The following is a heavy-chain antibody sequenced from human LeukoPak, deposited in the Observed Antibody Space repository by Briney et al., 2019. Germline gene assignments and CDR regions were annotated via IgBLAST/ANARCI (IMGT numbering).Heavy chain of an antibody. CDR2: ISASGGST. D-gene: IGHD2-15*01. J-gene: IGHJ4*02. CDR1: GFTFSSYA. CDR3: AKGVSLNRRYCSYTCVYFHY. V-gene: IGHV3-23*01. Sequence: GGSLRLSCAASGFTFSSYAMSWVRQAPGKGLEWVSGISASGGSTYYADSVKGRFTISRDNSKNTLYLQMNSLRAEDTAVYYCAKGVSLNRRYCSYTCVYFHYWGQGTLVTVSS.